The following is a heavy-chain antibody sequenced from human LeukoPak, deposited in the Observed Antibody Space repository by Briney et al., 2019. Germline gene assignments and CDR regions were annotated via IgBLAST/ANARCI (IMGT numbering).Heavy chain of an antibody. CDR3: AKRESWFDP. V-gene: IGHV3-23*01. Sequence: GGSLRLSCAASGFTFSNYAMSWVRQAPGKGLEWVSGISGSGDSRYYAESVKGRFTISRDNSKNTLYLQMNSLRAEDTAVYYCAKRESWFDPWGQGTLVTVSS. CDR2: ISGSGDSR. CDR1: GFTFSNYA. J-gene: IGHJ5*02.